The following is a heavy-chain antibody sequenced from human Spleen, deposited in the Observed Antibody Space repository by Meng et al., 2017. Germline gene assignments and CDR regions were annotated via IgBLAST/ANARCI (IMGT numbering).Heavy chain of an antibody. CDR2: INHSGST. CDR1: GGSFSDYY. D-gene: IGHD4-11*01. V-gene: IGHV4-34*01. Sequence: QGPLQQWGAGLVKPSEPLSLTCVVSGGSFSDYYWSWIRQPPGKGLEWIGEINHSGSTNYNPSLESRATISVDTSQNNLSLKLSSVTAADSAVYYCARGPTTMAHDFDYWGQGTLVTVSS. CDR3: ARGPTTMAHDFDY. J-gene: IGHJ4*02.